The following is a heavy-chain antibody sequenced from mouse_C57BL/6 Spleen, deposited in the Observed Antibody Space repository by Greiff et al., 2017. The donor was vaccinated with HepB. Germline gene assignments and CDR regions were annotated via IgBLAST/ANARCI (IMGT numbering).Heavy chain of an antibody. Sequence: EVQLQQSGPELVKPGASVKIPCKASGYTFTDYNMDWVKQSHGKSLEWIGDINPNNGGTIYNQKFKGMATLPVDKYSSTAYMELRILTSEDTVVYYCAVGDYYGSSPFAYWGQGTLVTVSA. CDR1: GYTFTDYN. J-gene: IGHJ3*01. CDR3: AVGDYYGSSPFAY. V-gene: IGHV1-18*01. CDR2: INPNNGGT. D-gene: IGHD1-1*01.